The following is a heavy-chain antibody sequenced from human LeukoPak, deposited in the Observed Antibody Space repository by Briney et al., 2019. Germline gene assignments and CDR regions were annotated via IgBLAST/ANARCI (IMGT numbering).Heavy chain of an antibody. CDR2: IRYDGSDK. Sequence: GGSLRLSCAASGFPFGSHGMHWVRQAPGKGLEWVAFIRYDGSDKYYSDSVKDRFTISRDNSKNTLHLQMNSLRTEDAALYYCAKGSWTAPAHYGGQGTLVAVSS. J-gene: IGHJ4*02. D-gene: IGHD3/OR15-3a*01. CDR3: AKGSWTAPAHY. CDR1: GFPFGSHG. V-gene: IGHV3-30*02.